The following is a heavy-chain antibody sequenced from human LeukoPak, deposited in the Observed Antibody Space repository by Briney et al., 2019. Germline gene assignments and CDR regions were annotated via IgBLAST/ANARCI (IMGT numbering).Heavy chain of an antibody. J-gene: IGHJ3*02. CDR2: ISAYNGIT. Sequence: GASVKVSCKASGYTFTSYGISWVRQAPGQGLEWMGWISAYNGITNYAQKLQGRVTMTTDTSTSTAYMELRSLRSDDTAVYYCARDLLYCSGGSCYSLDAFDIWGQGTMVTVSS. D-gene: IGHD2-15*01. CDR1: GYTFTSYG. V-gene: IGHV1-18*04. CDR3: ARDLLYCSGGSCYSLDAFDI.